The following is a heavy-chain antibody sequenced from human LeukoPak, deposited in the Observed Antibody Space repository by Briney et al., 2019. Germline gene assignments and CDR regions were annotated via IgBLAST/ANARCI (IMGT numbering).Heavy chain of an antibody. Sequence: GGSLRLSCAASGFTFSGYGMHWVRQAPGKGLEWVAFIRYDGSNKYYADSVKGRFTISRDNSKNTLYLQMNSLRAEDTAVYYCAKDKDTRNAEYFQHWGQGTLVTVSS. CDR2: IRYDGSNK. CDR3: AKDKDTRNAEYFQH. J-gene: IGHJ1*01. D-gene: IGHD2-15*01. V-gene: IGHV3-30*02. CDR1: GFTFSGYG.